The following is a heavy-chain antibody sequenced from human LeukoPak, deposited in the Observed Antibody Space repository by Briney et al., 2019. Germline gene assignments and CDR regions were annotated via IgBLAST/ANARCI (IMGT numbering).Heavy chain of an antibody. D-gene: IGHD2-21*02. Sequence: ASVKVSCKVSGYTLTELSMHWVRQAPGKGLEWMGGFDPEDGETIYAQKFQGRVTMTEDTSTDTAYMELSSLRSEDTAVYYCATDIWAVVTAPSDYWGQGTLVTVSS. CDR2: FDPEDGET. J-gene: IGHJ4*02. CDR1: GYTLTELS. CDR3: ATDIWAVVTAPSDY. V-gene: IGHV1-24*01.